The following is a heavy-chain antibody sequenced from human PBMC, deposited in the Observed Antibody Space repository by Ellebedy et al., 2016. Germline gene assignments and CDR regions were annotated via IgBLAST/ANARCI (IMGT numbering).Heavy chain of an antibody. CDR2: IWYDGSNK. CDR3: ARGGDKLGMMHWFDP. CDR1: TNSFRSYA. Sequence: GESLKISXVSSTNSFRSYAMHWVRQAPGKGLEWVAVIWYDGSNKYYADSVKGRFTISRDNSKNTLYLQMNSLRAEDTAVYYCARGGDKLGMMHWFDPWGQGTLVTVSS. J-gene: IGHJ5*02. V-gene: IGHV3-33*08. D-gene: IGHD7-27*01.